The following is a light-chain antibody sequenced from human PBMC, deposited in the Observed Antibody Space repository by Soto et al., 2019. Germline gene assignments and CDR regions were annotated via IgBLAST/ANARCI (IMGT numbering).Light chain of an antibody. J-gene: IGLJ2*01. CDR2: AVN. CDR3: SSYTDTNTVI. V-gene: IGLV2-14*01. CDR1: SGDVGGYNY. Sequence: QSALTQPASVSGSPGQSIPLSCTGNSGDVGGYNYVCWYPPHPGKAPKLMIYAVNSRPAGVSDRVSGSKADNTASLTISGHQAEDEDDYYCSSYTDTNTVIFGGGTKLTVL.